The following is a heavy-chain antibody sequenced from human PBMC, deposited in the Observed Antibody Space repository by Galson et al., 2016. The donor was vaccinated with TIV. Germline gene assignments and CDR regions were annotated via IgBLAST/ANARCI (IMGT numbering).Heavy chain of an antibody. CDR3: AKAGKGDAYPNYFDH. CDR2: IYASDTT. D-gene: IGHD5-24*01. CDR1: GFSVSFNH. J-gene: IGHJ4*02. V-gene: IGHV3-53*01. Sequence: SLRLSCAASGFSVSFNHMSWVRQAPGKGLEWVSLIYASDTTYYIGSVKGRFTISRDNSKNTLYLQMNSLRVDDTAVYYCAKAGKGDAYPNYFDHWGQGALVTVTS.